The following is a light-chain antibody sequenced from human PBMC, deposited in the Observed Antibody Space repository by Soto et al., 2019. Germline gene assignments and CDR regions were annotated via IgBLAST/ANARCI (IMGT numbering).Light chain of an antibody. Sequence: EIVLTQSPANLSLSPGERATLSCRASQSVSSYLAWYQQKPGQAPRLLIYDASNRATGIPARFSGSGSGTDFTLTISSLEPEDFAVYYCQQRSTWPRTFGQGTKVDIK. CDR2: DAS. CDR1: QSVSSY. CDR3: QQRSTWPRT. V-gene: IGKV3-11*01. J-gene: IGKJ1*01.